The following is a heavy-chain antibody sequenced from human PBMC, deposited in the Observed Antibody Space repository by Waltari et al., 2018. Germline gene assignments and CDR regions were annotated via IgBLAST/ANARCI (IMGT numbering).Heavy chain of an antibody. CDR1: GGSISSSSYY. CDR2: IYYSGST. CDR3: ARHERGGIAVAGGDWFDP. V-gene: IGHV4-39*01. J-gene: IGHJ5*02. Sequence: QLQLQESGPGLVKPSETLSLTCTVSGGSISSSSYYWGWIRQPPGKGLEWIGSIYYSGSTYYNPSLKSRVTISVDTSKNQFSLKLSSVTAADTAVYYCARHERGGIAVAGGDWFDPWGQGTLVTVSS. D-gene: IGHD6-19*01.